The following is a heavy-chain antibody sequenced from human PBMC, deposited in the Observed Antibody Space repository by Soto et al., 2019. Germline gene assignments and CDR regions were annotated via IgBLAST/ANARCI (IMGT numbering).Heavy chain of an antibody. CDR3: ANFLGHDFCIAYTIIDS. J-gene: IGHJ4*02. Sequence: TLSLTCAVSGSSVNNNYWWGWILQPPGKGLEWMGYMYYSGTTYYNPSLKSRVTMSVGTSENQFSLKVTSMTAVDTAVYYCANFLGHDFCIAYTIIDSWGQGTLVTV. CDR1: GSSVNNNYW. CDR2: MYYSGTT. V-gene: IGHV4-28*01. D-gene: IGHD3-3*01.